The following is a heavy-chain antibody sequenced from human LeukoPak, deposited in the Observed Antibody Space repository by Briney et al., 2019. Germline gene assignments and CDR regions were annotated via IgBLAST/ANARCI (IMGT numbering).Heavy chain of an antibody. D-gene: IGHD3-16*02. V-gene: IGHV1-18*01. CDR2: ISAYNGNT. J-gene: IGHJ3*02. CDR1: GYTFTSYG. Sequence: ASVKVSCKASGYTFTSYGISWVRQAPGQGLEWMGWISAYNGNTNYAQKLQGRVTMTTDTSTSTAYMELRSQRSDDTAVYYCARDPPPYDYVWGSYRSGAFDIWGQGTMVTVSS. CDR3: ARDPPPYDYVWGSYRSGAFDI.